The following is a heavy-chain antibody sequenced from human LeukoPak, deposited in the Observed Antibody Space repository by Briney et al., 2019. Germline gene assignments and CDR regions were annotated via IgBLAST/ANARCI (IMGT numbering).Heavy chain of an antibody. CDR1: GGTFSSYA. Sequence: SVKVSCKASGGTFSSYAISWVRQAPGQGLEWMGRIIPILGIANYAQKFQGRVTITADKSTSTAYMELSSLRSGDTAVYYCARDRLGQLASGYFDYWGQGTLVTVSS. D-gene: IGHD6-6*01. CDR3: ARDRLGQLASGYFDY. J-gene: IGHJ4*02. V-gene: IGHV1-69*04. CDR2: IIPILGIA.